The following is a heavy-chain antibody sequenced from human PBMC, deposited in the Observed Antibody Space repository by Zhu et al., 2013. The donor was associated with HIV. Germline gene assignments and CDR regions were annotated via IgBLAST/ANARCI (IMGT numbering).Heavy chain of an antibody. D-gene: IGHD4-17*01. V-gene: IGHV4-59*01. Sequence: QVQLQESGPGLVKPSGTLSLTCTASGGSSSDFYWAWIRQSPGKGLEWIGDFTRSGNVDHSPSLKSRVSISVDTSTNQFSLDIYSLTPADTALYFCAIGRYGGPPVDIWGPGLMVAVSS. CDR3: AIGRYGGPPVDI. CDR2: FTRSGNV. J-gene: IGHJ3*02. CDR1: GGSSSDFY.